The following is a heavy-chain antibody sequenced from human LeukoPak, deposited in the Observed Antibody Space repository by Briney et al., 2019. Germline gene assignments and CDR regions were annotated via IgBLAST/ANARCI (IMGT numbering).Heavy chain of an antibody. CDR1: GYTFTSYG. J-gene: IGHJ4*02. D-gene: IGHD5-18*01. V-gene: IGHV1-18*01. CDR3: ARATTRGYSYGYYPGRASYYFDY. CDR2: ISAYNGNT. Sequence: ASVKVSCKASGYTFTSYGISWVRQAPGQGLEWMGWISAYNGNTNYAQKLQGRVTMTTDTSTSTAYMELRSLRSDDTAVYYCARATTRGYSYGYYPGRASYYFDYWAQGTPVTISS.